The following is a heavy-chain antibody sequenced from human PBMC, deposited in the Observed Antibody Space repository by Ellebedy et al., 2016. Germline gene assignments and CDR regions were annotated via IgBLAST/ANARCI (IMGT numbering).Heavy chain of an antibody. J-gene: IGHJ4*02. CDR2: IYHNGST. D-gene: IGHD4-17*01. Sequence: SETLSLTXAVSGGSISSGGYSWSWIRQPPGKGLEWIGYIYHNGSTYYNPSLKSRVTISVDRSKNQFSLKLSSVTAADTAVYYCARANGDYFDYWGQGTLVTVSS. CDR3: ARANGDYFDY. CDR1: GGSISSGGYS. V-gene: IGHV4-30-2*01.